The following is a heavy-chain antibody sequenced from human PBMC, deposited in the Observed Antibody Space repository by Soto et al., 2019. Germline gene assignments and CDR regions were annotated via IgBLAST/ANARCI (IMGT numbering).Heavy chain of an antibody. D-gene: IGHD5-12*01. J-gene: IGHJ4*02. Sequence: QVHLVESGGGVVQPGRSLRLSCTASGFTFSSSVMHWVRQAPGKGLEWVAVISYDGVNKYYADSVKGRFTISRDNSKDSVYLQMNSLRSEDTAVYYCTRDYKYVGGYDQTYYFDYWGQGTLVTVSS. CDR1: GFTFSSSV. CDR3: TRDYKYVGGYDQTYYFDY. V-gene: IGHV3-30-3*01. CDR2: ISYDGVNK.